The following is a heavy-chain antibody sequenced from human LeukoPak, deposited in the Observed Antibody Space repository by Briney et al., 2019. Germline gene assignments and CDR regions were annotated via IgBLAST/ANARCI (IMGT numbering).Heavy chain of an antibody. D-gene: IGHD3-10*01. J-gene: IGHJ4*02. Sequence: GASLRLSCAASGFTFSSYAMSWVRQAPGKGLEWVSAISGRGGSTYYADSVKGRFTISRDNSKNTLYLQMNSLRAEDTVVYYCAKAGIYGSGSYGFDYWGQGTLVTVSS. CDR3: AKAGIYGSGSYGFDY. CDR1: GFTFSSYA. V-gene: IGHV3-23*01. CDR2: ISGRGGST.